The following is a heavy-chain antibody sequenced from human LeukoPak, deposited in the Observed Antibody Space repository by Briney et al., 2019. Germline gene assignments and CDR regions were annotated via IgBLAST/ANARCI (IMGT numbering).Heavy chain of an antibody. CDR1: GFSFSSYA. CDR3: AKRVRDGYNSPIDY. V-gene: IGHV3-23*01. CDR2: ISGSGGET. Sequence: GGSLRLSCAASGFSFSSYAMNWVRQAPGKGLEWVSGISGSGGETYYGDSVKGRFTISRDNSKNTLYVQLKSPRAEDTAVYYCAKRVRDGYNSPIDYWGQGTLVTVSS. J-gene: IGHJ4*02. D-gene: IGHD5-24*01.